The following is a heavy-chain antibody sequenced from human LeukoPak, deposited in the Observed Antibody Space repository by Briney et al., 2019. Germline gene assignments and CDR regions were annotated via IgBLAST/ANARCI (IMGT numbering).Heavy chain of an antibody. CDR1: GGSISSYY. V-gene: IGHV4-59*12. D-gene: IGHD3-9*01. Sequence: SETLSLTCTVSGGSISSYYWSWIRQPPGKGLEWIGYIYHSGSTYYNPSLKSRVTISVDRSKNQFSLKLSSVTAADTAVYYCASHYDILTRDAFDIWGQGTMVTVSS. CDR3: ASHYDILTRDAFDI. J-gene: IGHJ3*02. CDR2: IYHSGST.